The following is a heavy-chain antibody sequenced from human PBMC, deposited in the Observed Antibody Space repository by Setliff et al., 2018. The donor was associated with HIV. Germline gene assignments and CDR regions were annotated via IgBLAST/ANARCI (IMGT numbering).Heavy chain of an antibody. J-gene: IGHJ3*02. CDR2: IFSGSDTA. CDR3: TTLVGANPWHDAFDI. V-gene: IGHV3-48*01. CDR1: GFSFSSYS. D-gene: IGHD1-26*01. Sequence: GGSLRLSCVASGFSFSSYSMNWVRQTPGKGLEWLSYIFSGSDTADYADSVRGRFTISRDDSKNTLYLQMNSLKTEDSAVYYCTTLVGANPWHDAFDIWGQGTMVTVSS.